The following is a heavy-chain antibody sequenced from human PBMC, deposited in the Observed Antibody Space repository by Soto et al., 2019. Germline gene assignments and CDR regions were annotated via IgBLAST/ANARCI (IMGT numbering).Heavy chain of an antibody. CDR1: GGSISSNIYY. Sequence: SETLSLTCTVSGGSISSNIYYWGWIRQPPGKGLEWIGQIKHSGGTNYNPLLKSRVTISVDTPRNQFSLKLSSVTAADTAVYFCARTYYYRSGTYFAWFDPWGQGTLVTVSS. D-gene: IGHD3-10*01. J-gene: IGHJ5*02. V-gene: IGHV4-39*07. CDR3: ARTYYYRSGTYFAWFDP. CDR2: IKHSGGT.